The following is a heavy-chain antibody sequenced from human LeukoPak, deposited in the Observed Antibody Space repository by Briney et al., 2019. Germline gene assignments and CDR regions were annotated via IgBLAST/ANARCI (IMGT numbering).Heavy chain of an antibody. D-gene: IGHD3-22*01. J-gene: IGHJ6*02. CDR1: GGSFSGYY. CDR3: ARDRTYYYDSSGGYYYYGMDV. CDR2: INHSGST. Sequence: SETLSLTCAVYGGSFSGYYWSWIRQPPGKGLEWIGEINHSGSTNYNPSLKSRVTISVDTSKNQFSLKLSSVTAADTAVYYCARDRTYYYDSSGGYYYYGMDVWGQGTTVTVSS. V-gene: IGHV4-34*01.